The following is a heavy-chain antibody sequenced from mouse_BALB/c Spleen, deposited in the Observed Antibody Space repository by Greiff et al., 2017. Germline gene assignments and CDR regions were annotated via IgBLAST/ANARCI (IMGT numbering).Heavy chain of an antibody. J-gene: IGHJ1*01. V-gene: IGHV14-3*02. D-gene: IGHD1-1*01. Sequence: EVQLQQSGAELVKPGASVKLSCTASGFNIKDTYMHWVKQRPEQGLEWIGRIDPANGNTKYDPKFQGKATITADTSSNTAYLQLSSLTSEDTAVYYCARWDTTVRGYFDVWGAGTTVTVSS. CDR3: ARWDTTVRGYFDV. CDR2: IDPANGNT. CDR1: GFNIKDTY.